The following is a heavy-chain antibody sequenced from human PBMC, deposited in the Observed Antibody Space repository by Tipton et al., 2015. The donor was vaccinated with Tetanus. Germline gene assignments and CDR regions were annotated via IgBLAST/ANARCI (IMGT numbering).Heavy chain of an antibody. CDR3: ARGPKHWLTAGQVY. V-gene: IGHV4-4*02. CDR2: IHQSGST. Sequence: TLSLTCAVSGGSISSGNWWSWVRQSPGKGLEWIGEIHQSGSTSYNPSLKSRVSMSGDKSKNQFPLQLNSVTAADTAIYYCARGPKHWLTAGQVYWGQGTLVTVSS. J-gene: IGHJ4*02. CDR1: GGSISSGNW. D-gene: IGHD6-19*01.